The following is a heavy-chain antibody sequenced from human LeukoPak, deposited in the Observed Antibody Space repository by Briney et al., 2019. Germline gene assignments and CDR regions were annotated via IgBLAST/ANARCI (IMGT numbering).Heavy chain of an antibody. CDR2: IYYSGST. D-gene: IGHD1-26*01. CDR1: GGSISSYY. CDR3: ARVPYSGSYWVLFDY. V-gene: IGHV4-59*01. Sequence: SETLSLTCTVSGGSISSYYWSWIRQPPGKGLEWIGYIYYSGSTNYNPSLKSRVTISVDTSKNQFSLKLSSVTAADTAVYYCARVPYSGSYWVLFDYWGQGTLVTVSS. J-gene: IGHJ4*02.